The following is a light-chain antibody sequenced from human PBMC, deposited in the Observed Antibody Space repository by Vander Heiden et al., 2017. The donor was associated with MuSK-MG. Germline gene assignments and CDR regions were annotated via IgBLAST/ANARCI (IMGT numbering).Light chain of an antibody. V-gene: IGKV1-5*03. CDR3: QQYTTFPWT. CDR1: QTVNKW. J-gene: IGKJ1*01. CDR2: KAS. Sequence: DIQMTQSPSTLSASVGNRVTLTCRASQTVNKWLAWFQQRPGKAPKLLIYKASKLESRVPSRFSGSGSGTEFTLAISSLQPDDFATYCCQQYTTFPWTFGQGTKVELK.